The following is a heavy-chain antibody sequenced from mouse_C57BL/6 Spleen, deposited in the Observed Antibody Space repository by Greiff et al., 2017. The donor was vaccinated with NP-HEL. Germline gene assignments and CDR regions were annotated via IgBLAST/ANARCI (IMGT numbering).Heavy chain of an antibody. V-gene: IGHV1-80*01. Sequence: VQLQQSGAELVKPGASVKISCKASGYAFSSYWMNWVKQRPGKGLEWIGQIYPGDGDTNYNGKFKGKATLTADKSSSTAYMQLSSLTSEDSAVYFCATIYYDYDEDAYWGQGTLVTVSA. D-gene: IGHD2-4*01. CDR3: ATIYYDYDEDAY. CDR2: IYPGDGDT. CDR1: GYAFSSYW. J-gene: IGHJ3*01.